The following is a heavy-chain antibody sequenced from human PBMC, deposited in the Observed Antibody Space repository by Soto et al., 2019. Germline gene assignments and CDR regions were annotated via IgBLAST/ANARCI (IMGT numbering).Heavy chain of an antibody. CDR1: GGSSSSSSYY. Sequence: SETLSLTCTVSGGSSSSSSYYWSWIRQPPGKGLEWIGYIYYSGTTNYNPSLKSRVTISVDTSKNQFSLKLSSVTAADTAVYYCARHPTVTEYYFDYWGQGTLVTVSS. CDR3: ARHPTVTEYYFDY. V-gene: IGHV4-61*05. CDR2: IYYSGTT. J-gene: IGHJ4*02. D-gene: IGHD4-17*01.